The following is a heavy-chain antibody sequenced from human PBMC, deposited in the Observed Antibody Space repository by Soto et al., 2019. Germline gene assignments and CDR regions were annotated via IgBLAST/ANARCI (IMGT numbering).Heavy chain of an antibody. Sequence: ASVKVSCKASGYTFTSYYMHWVRQAPGQGLEWMGIINPSGGSTSYAQKFQGRVTMTRDTSTSTVYMELSSLRSEDTAVYYCAVRGAAMIVGSDDAFDIWGQGTMVTVSS. CDR1: GYTFTSYY. CDR3: AVRGAAMIVGSDDAFDI. J-gene: IGHJ3*02. V-gene: IGHV1-46*01. D-gene: IGHD3-22*01. CDR2: INPSGGST.